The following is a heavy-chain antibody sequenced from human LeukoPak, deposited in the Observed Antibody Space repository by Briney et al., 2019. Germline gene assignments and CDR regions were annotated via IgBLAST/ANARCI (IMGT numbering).Heavy chain of an antibody. D-gene: IGHD3-10*01. CDR1: GYTFTSYY. CDR2: SDPKSGAT. CDR3: ARGNFYDNKGYSPELRY. V-gene: IGHV1-2*02. Sequence: ASVKASCKTSGYTFTSYYIHWLRQAPGQRFEWMGWSDPKSGATKYEHFQGRVTMTRDTSISTAYMELSRLTSDDTAVYYCARGNFYDNKGYSPELRYWGQGTLVTVSS. J-gene: IGHJ4*02.